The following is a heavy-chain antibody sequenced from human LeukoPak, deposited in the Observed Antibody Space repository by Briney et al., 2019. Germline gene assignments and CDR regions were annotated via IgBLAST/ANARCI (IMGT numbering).Heavy chain of an antibody. Sequence: GGSLRLSCAASGFTFSITWMHWVRQPPGKGLVWVARITSDGSSTTYAESVKGRFTISRDNAKNTLYLQMNSLRAEDTAVYYCAKDLGGSSWLFDYWGQGTLVTVSS. V-gene: IGHV3-74*03. D-gene: IGHD6-13*01. CDR3: AKDLGGSSWLFDY. CDR1: GFTFSITW. CDR2: ITSDGSST. J-gene: IGHJ4*02.